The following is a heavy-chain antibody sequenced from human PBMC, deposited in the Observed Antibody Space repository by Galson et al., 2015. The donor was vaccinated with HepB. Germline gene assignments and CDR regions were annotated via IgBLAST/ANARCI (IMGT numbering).Heavy chain of an antibody. D-gene: IGHD3-16*02. J-gene: IGHJ6*02. V-gene: IGHV4-39*01. CDR3: VRALGRSYFYGMDV. CDR1: GASISSRTYS. Sequence: SETLSLTCSVSGASISSRTYSWVWIRQPPGKGLEWIGNLHSSGVTYYNPSLKSRVTISGDTAKNQFSLRVSSVTAADTAVYYCVRALGRSYFYGMDVWGQATTGTVSS. CDR2: LHSSGVT.